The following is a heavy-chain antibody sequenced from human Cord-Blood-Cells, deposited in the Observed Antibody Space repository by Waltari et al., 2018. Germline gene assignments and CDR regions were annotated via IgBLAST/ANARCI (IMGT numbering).Heavy chain of an antibody. V-gene: IGHV3-53*02. CDR1: GFTVSSNY. Sequence: EVQLVETGGGLIQPGGSLRLSCAASGFTVSSNYMSWVRQAPGKGLGWVSVIYSGGSTYYADSGKGRVTISRDKSKNTLYLRMNSLRAEDTAVYYCLWGWESLIHYYYYGMDVWGQGTTVTVSS. CDR3: LWGWESLIHYYYYGMDV. D-gene: IGHD1-26*01. J-gene: IGHJ6*02. CDR2: IYSGGST.